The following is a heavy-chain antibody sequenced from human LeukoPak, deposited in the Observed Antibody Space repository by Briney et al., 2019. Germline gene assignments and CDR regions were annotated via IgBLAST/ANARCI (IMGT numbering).Heavy chain of an antibody. J-gene: IGHJ4*02. V-gene: IGHV4-34*01. CDR3: ARRRGYSYGPLVY. CDR1: GGSFSGYY. CDR2: INHSGST. D-gene: IGHD5-18*01. Sequence: SETLSLTCAVYGGSFSGYYWSWIRQPPGKGLEWIGEINHSGSTNHNPSLKSRVTISVDTSKNQFSLKLSSVTAADTAVYYCARRRGYSYGPLVYWGQGTLVTVSS.